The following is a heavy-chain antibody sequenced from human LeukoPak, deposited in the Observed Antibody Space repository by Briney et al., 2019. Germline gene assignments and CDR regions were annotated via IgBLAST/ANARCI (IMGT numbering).Heavy chain of an antibody. V-gene: IGHV3-7*01. CDR2: IKQDGSEK. D-gene: IGHD2-2*01. Sequence: GGSLRLSCAASGFTFSSYWMSWVRQAPGKGLEWVANIKQDGSEKYYVDSVKGRFTISRDNAKNSLYLQMNSLRAEDTAVYYCARAGRYCSSTSCYSTCDYWGQGTLGTVSS. CDR3: ARAGRYCSSTSCYSTCDY. J-gene: IGHJ4*02. CDR1: GFTFSSYW.